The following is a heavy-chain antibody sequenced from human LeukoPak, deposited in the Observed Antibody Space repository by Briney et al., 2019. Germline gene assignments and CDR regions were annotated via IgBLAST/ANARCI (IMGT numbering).Heavy chain of an antibody. V-gene: IGHV4-34*01. J-gene: IGHJ4*02. Sequence: SETLSLTRAVYGGSFSGYYWSWIRQPPGKGLEWIGEINHSGSTNYNPSLKSRVTISVDTSKNQFSLKLSSVTAADTAVYYCASRGYCSGGSCYRLPGSFDYWGQGTLVTVSS. CDR3: ASRGYCSGGSCYRLPGSFDY. CDR1: GGSFSGYY. D-gene: IGHD2-15*01. CDR2: INHSGST.